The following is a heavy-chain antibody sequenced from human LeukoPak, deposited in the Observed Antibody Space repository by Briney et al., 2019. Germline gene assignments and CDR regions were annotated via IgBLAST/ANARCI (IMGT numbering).Heavy chain of an antibody. D-gene: IGHD3-22*01. CDR2: ISSSGSTI. CDR3: ARSPPWGYYDSSGYFALYFDY. Sequence: GGSLRLSCAASGFTFSSYEMNWVRQAPGKGLEWVSYISSSGSTIYYADSVKGRFTISRDNAKNSLYLQVNSLRAEDTAVYYCARSPPWGYYDSSGYFALYFDYWGQGTLVTVSS. J-gene: IGHJ4*02. V-gene: IGHV3-48*03. CDR1: GFTFSSYE.